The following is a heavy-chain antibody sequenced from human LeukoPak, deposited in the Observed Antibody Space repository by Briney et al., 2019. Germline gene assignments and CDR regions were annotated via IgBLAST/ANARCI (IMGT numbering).Heavy chain of an antibody. CDR3: ARDSSPGGYYDSSQWYYGMDV. D-gene: IGHD3-22*01. CDR1: GFTFSSYS. CDR2: IGSSSSYI. J-gene: IGHJ6*02. V-gene: IGHV3-21*01. Sequence: GGSLRLSCAASGFTFSSYSMNWVRQAPGKGLEWVSSIGSSSSYIYYADSVKGRFTISRDNAKNSLYLQMNSLRAEDTAVYYCARDSSPGGYYDSSQWYYGMDVWGQGTTVTVSS.